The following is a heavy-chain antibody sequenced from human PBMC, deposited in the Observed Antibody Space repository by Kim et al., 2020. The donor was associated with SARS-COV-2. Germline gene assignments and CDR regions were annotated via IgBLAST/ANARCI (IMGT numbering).Heavy chain of an antibody. Sequence: GGSLRLSCAASGFTFSSYWMSWVRQAPGKGLEWVANIKQDGSEKYYVDSVKGRFTISRDNAKNSLYLQMNSLRAEDTAVYYCAREGFDWVERDAFDIWGQGTMVTVSS. D-gene: IGHD3-9*01. J-gene: IGHJ3*02. CDR2: IKQDGSEK. CDR3: AREGFDWVERDAFDI. CDR1: GFTFSSYW. V-gene: IGHV3-7*03.